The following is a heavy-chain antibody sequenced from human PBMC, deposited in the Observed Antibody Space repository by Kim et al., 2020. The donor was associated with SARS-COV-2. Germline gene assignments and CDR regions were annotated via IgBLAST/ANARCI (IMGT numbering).Heavy chain of an antibody. Sequence: GGSLRLSCSASGFTFSSYAIHWVRQAPGKGLEYVSAISSNGGSTYYADSVKGRFTISRDNSKNTLYLQMSSLRAEDTAVYYCVNVEQWLVLDYWGQGTLVTVSS. J-gene: IGHJ4*02. D-gene: IGHD6-19*01. CDR2: ISSNGGST. CDR1: GFTFSSYA. CDR3: VNVEQWLVLDY. V-gene: IGHV3-64D*09.